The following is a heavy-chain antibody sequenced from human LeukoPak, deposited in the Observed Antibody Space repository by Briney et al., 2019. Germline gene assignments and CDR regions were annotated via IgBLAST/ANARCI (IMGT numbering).Heavy chain of an antibody. CDR3: ARTREGVWGSYSP. J-gene: IGHJ4*02. Sequence: GASMKVSRKASGYSFTDYYIHWVRLAPGQGLEWMGWINPKSGGTHYAQKFQGRVSMTRDTSINTVHLELGSLKTNDTAVYYCARTREGVWGSYSPWGQGTLVTVSS. CDR1: GYSFTDYY. D-gene: IGHD3-16*01. CDR2: INPKSGGT. V-gene: IGHV1-2*02.